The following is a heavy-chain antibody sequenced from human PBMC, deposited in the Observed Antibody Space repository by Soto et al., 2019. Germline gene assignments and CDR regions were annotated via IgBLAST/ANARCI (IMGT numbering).Heavy chain of an antibody. Sequence: SETLSLTCTVSGVSISSYYWSWIRQPPGKGLEWIGYIYYSGSTNYNPSLKSRVTISVDTSKNQFSLKLSSVTAADTAVYYCARDRSSWPRGNNWFDPWGQGTLVTVSS. J-gene: IGHJ5*02. CDR3: ARDRSSWPRGNNWFDP. V-gene: IGHV4-59*01. CDR1: GVSISSYY. CDR2: IYYSGST. D-gene: IGHD6-13*01.